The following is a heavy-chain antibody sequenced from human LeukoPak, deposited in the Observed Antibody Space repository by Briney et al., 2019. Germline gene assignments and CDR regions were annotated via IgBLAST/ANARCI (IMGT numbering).Heavy chain of an antibody. CDR2: INPNSGGT. Sequence: GASVKVSCKASGYTFTGYYMHWVRQAPGQGLEWMGRINPNSGGTNYAQKFQGRVTMTRDTSISTAYMELSRLRSDDTAVYYCARGDRFSSSWYKDFDCWGQGTLVTVSS. D-gene: IGHD6-13*01. CDR1: GYTFTGYY. CDR3: ARGDRFSSSWYKDFDC. J-gene: IGHJ4*02. V-gene: IGHV1-2*06.